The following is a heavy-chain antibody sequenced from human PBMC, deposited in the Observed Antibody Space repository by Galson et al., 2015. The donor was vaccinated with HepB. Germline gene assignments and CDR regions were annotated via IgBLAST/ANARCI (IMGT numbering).Heavy chain of an antibody. D-gene: IGHD5-12*01. CDR1: GYTFINYG. J-gene: IGHJ3*02. CDR3: ARDAADGDLEGTIGAWGALDI. CDR2: ISAYNGDT. Sequence: SVKVSCKASGYTFINYGISWVRQAPGQGLEWMGWISAYNGDTIYAQKFQDRVTMATDTSTSTADLELRSLRSDDTAVYYCARDAADGDLEGTIGAWGALDIWGQGTRVTVSS. V-gene: IGHV1-18*04.